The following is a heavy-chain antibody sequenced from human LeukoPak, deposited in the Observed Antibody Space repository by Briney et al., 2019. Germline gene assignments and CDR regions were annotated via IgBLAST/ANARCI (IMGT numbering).Heavy chain of an antibody. CDR1: GYTFTGYY. Sequence: ASVKVSCKASGYTFTGYYIHWVRQAPGQGFEWMGWINPNSGATDYAQKFQGRVTMTRATSISTAYMELSSLRSDDTAVYYCARDYDILTGYPPRYWGQGTLVTVSS. J-gene: IGHJ4*02. CDR3: ARDYDILTGYPPRY. CDR2: INPNSGAT. V-gene: IGHV1-2*02. D-gene: IGHD3-9*01.